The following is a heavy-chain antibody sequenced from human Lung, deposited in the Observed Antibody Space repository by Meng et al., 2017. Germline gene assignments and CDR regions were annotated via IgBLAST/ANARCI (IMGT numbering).Heavy chain of an antibody. CDR3: ARDEDISAAGKLFGDY. Sequence: QVPLVRSGGELTKTGDSVKVSYKASGYTFPDYWLHWVRRAPGQGLEWMGRINPKSGDTHYAQRFQGRVTMTGDTSISTAYMELSGLRSDDTAMYYCARDEDISAAGKLFGDYWGQGTLVTGSS. J-gene: IGHJ4*02. CDR2: INPKSGDT. CDR1: GYTFPDYW. V-gene: IGHV1-2*06. D-gene: IGHD6-13*01.